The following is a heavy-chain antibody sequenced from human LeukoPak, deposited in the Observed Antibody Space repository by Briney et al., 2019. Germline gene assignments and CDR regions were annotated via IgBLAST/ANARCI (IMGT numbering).Heavy chain of an antibody. D-gene: IGHD6-13*01. V-gene: IGHV3-33*01. CDR1: GFTFSSYG. CDR2: IWYDGSKQ. CDR3: ARVGSTAEAGTPDY. Sequence: GGSLRLSCAASGFTFSSYGMHWVRQAPGKGLEWVALIWYDGSKQYYADSVKGRFTVSRDNAKNSLSLELNSLRVDDTAIYYCARVGSTAEAGTPDYRGQGTLVTVSS. J-gene: IGHJ4*02.